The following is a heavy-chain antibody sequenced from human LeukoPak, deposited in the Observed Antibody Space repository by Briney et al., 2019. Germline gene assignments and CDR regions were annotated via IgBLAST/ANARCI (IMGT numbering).Heavy chain of an antibody. D-gene: IGHD2/OR15-2a*01. CDR1: GLTTTSPA. J-gene: IGHJ4*02. CDR3: AAVGSITEYSDY. V-gene: IGHV1-58*02. CDR2: IVVGSGNT. Sequence: GTSVKVSCKASGLTTTSPAMQWVRQARGQRLEWIGWIVVGSGNTNYAQKFQERVTITRDMSTSTAYMELSSLRSEDTAVYYCAAVGSITEYSDYWGQGTLVTVSS.